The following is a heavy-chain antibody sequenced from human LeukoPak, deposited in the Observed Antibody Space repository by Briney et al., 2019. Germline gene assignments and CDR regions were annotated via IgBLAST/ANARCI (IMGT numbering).Heavy chain of an antibody. CDR2: IYSGGTT. Sequence: PGGSLRLSCGASGFTLSCNSMNWVRQAPGRGLEWVSVIYSGGTTYYADSVKGRFTISRDNSKNTLYLQMNSLRAEDTAVYYCATSSAGWLYFDYWGQGTLVTVSS. D-gene: IGHD3-22*01. J-gene: IGHJ4*02. CDR1: GFTLSCNS. CDR3: ATSSAGWLYFDY. V-gene: IGHV3-53*01.